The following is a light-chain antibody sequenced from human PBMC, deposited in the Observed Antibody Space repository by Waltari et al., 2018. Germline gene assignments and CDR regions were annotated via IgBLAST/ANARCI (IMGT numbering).Light chain of an antibody. CDR1: QSIETN. CDR3: QQYNNWPPWT. Sequence: VMTQSPATLSLFPWERAVLSCWARQSIETNLAWFQQKPGQAPRLLISGASTRATNAPPRFSGSGSGTAFTITISSMQSEDFAVYYCQQYNNWPPWTFGPGTKVEIK. J-gene: IGKJ1*01. V-gene: IGKV3-15*01. CDR2: GAS.